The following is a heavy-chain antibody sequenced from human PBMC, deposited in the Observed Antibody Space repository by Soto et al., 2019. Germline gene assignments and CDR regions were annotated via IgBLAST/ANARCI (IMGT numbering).Heavy chain of an antibody. V-gene: IGHV4-59*01. Sequence: SETLSLTCTVSGASISSSYCTLIRQPPGKGLEMIGYIYYNGNTNYNPTLKSRVTISIDTSKKHFSLNLTSVAAADTAMYYCARGRGSDTSSMDVWGKGITVTVSS. CDR3: ARGRGSDTSSMDV. D-gene: IGHD2-21*02. CDR1: GASISSSY. J-gene: IGHJ6*03. CDR2: IYYNGNT.